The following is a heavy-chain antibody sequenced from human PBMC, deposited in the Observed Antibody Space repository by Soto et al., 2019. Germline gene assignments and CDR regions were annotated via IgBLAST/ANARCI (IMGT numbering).Heavy chain of an antibody. Sequence: ASVKVSCKASGYTFTSYGISWVRQAPGQGLEXMGXXSXXDXXXXXAXXLQGRVTMTTDTSTSTAYMELRSLRSEDTAVYYCAREPTYYYYGMDVWGQGTTVTVSS. CDR3: AREPTYYYYGMDV. V-gene: IGHV1-18*01. CDR2: XSXXDXXX. J-gene: IGHJ6*02. CDR1: GYTFTSYG.